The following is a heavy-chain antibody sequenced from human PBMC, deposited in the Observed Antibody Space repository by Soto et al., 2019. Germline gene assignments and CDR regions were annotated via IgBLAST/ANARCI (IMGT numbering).Heavy chain of an antibody. Sequence: GASVKVSCKASGYTFTSYYMHWVRQAPGQGLEWMGIINPSGGSTSYAQKFQGRVTMTRDTSTSTVYMELSSLRSEDTAVYYCARDRLRKYYPLSWFDPWGQGTLVTVSS. CDR1: GYTFTSYY. V-gene: IGHV1-46*01. CDR2: INPSGGST. J-gene: IGHJ5*02. CDR3: ARDRLRKYYPLSWFDP. D-gene: IGHD5-12*01.